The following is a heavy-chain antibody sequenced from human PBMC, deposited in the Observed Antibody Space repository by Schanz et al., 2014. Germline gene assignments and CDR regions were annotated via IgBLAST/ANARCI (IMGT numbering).Heavy chain of an antibody. CDR1: GGSISSYY. Sequence: QVQLQESGPGLVKPSGTLSLTCAVSGGSISSYYWSWIRQPPGKGLEWIGYIYYSGTPNYNPSLNSRVPISLDTSKNQFSLMLTSVTAADTAVYFCARHGGYYDVLNSFDIWGQGTLVTVSS. J-gene: IGHJ5*02. CDR2: IYYSGTP. V-gene: IGHV4-59*08. CDR3: ARHGGYYDVLNSFDI. D-gene: IGHD3-16*01.